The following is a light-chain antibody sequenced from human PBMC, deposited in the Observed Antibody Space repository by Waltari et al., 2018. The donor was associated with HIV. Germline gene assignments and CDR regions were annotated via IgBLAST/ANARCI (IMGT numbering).Light chain of an antibody. CDR2: DYS. V-gene: IGLV3-21*02. Sequence: SYVLTQPPSVSVAPGQTARITSGGDNIGNKSAHWYQQTPGQAPVLVVFDYSDRPSGIPERFSGSNSGNTATLTVSRVEAGDEADYYCQVWDSGSDHPGVFGTGTKVTVL. CDR3: QVWDSGSDHPGV. CDR1: NIGNKS. J-gene: IGLJ1*01.